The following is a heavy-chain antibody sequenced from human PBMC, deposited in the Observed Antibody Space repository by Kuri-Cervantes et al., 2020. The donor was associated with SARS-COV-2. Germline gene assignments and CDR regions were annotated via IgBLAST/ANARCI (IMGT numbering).Heavy chain of an antibody. Sequence: ASVKVSCKASGNTFTSFGISWVRQAPGQGLEWMGWISAYNAYTDYAQKFKGRVTMTTDTTTSTAYMELRRLTSDDTAIYYCARLLPGPVDYWGQGTLVTVSS. V-gene: IGHV1-18*01. J-gene: IGHJ4*02. CDR1: GNTFTSFG. CDR3: ARLLPGPVDY. CDR2: ISAYNAYT. D-gene: IGHD2-15*01.